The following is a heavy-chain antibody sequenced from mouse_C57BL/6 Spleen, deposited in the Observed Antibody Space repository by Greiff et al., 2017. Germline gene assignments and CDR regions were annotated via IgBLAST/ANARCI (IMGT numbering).Heavy chain of an antibody. Sequence: QVQLQQPGAELVMPGASVKLSCKASGYNFTSYWLHWVKQRPGQGLEWIGEIDPSDSYTKYNQKFKGKSTLTVDKSSSKAYMQLRSLTSEDSAVYYCARLGGSSYAMDYWGQGTSVTVSS. CDR3: ARLGGSSYAMDY. J-gene: IGHJ4*01. CDR1: GYNFTSYW. D-gene: IGHD1-1*01. V-gene: IGHV1-69*01. CDR2: IDPSDSYT.